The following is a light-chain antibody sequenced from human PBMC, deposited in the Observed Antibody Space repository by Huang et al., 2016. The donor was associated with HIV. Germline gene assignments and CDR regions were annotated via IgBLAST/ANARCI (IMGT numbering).Light chain of an antibody. Sequence: EVVMTQSPATLSVSPRERVTLSCRASQSVSTNLAWYQKRPGQTPRLLIYGASTRATGVPASFGGSGSGTEFTLTISSLQSEDFGIYYCQQYNNWFLTFGGGTRV. CDR3: QQYNNWFLT. CDR2: GAS. J-gene: IGKJ4*01. CDR1: QSVSTN. V-gene: IGKV3-15*01.